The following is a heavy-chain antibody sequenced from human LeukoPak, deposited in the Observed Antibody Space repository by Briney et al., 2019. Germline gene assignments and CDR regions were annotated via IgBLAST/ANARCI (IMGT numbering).Heavy chain of an antibody. J-gene: IGHJ4*02. D-gene: IGHD3-9*01. CDR3: ATDNYGMLDY. CDR1: GYTFTDYY. Sequence: GASVKVSCKASGYTFTDYYIHWVRRAPGQGLEWMGWVDPRSGITKCTQKFQGRVTMTRDTSINTVYEDLSGLTFDDTAVYYCATDNYGMLDYWGQGTLVTVSS. V-gene: IGHV1-2*02. CDR2: VDPRSGIT.